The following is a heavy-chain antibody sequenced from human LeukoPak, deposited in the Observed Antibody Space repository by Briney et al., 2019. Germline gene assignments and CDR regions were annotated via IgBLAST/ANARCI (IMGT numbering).Heavy chain of an antibody. D-gene: IGHD4-23*01. CDR2: IYTSGST. CDR1: GGSISSGSYY. CDR3: ARSPYAGTLDY. Sequence: PSQTLSLTCTVSGGSISSGSYYWSRIRQPAGKGLEWIGRIYTSGSTNYNPSLKSRVTISVDTSKNQFSLKLSSVTAADTAVYYCARSPYAGTLDYWGQGTLVTVSS. J-gene: IGHJ4*02. V-gene: IGHV4-61*02.